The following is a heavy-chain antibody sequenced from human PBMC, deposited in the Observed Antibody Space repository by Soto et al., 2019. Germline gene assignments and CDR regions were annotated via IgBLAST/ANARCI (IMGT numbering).Heavy chain of an antibody. CDR1: GDSVSSFGSY. D-gene: IGHD3-3*01. J-gene: IGHJ6*02. V-gene: IGHV4-61*08. Sequence: PSETLSLTCIVSGDSVSSFGSYWTWIRQRPGKGLEWIGRIYTSGSTNYNPSLKSRVTMSVDTSKNQFSLKLSSVTAADTAVYYCARELTYYDFWSGPLGVVDVWGQGTTVTVSS. CDR2: IYTSGST. CDR3: ARELTYYDFWSGPLGVVDV.